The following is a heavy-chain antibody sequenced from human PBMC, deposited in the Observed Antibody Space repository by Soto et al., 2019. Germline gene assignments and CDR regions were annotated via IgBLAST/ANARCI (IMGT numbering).Heavy chain of an antibody. D-gene: IGHD2-2*01. Sequence: GGSLRLSCAASGFTFSSYGMHWVRQAPGKGLEWVAVISYDGSNKYYADSVKGRFTISRDNSKNTLYLQMNSLRAEDTAVYYCAKEGYCSSTSCYLFGYYYGMDVWGQGTTVTVSS. CDR2: ISYDGSNK. J-gene: IGHJ6*02. V-gene: IGHV3-30*18. CDR3: AKEGYCSSTSCYLFGYYYGMDV. CDR1: GFTFSSYG.